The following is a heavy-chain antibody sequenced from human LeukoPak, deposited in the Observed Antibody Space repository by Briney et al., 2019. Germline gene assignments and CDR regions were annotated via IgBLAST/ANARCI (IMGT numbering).Heavy chain of an antibody. J-gene: IGHJ6*02. Sequence: GGSLRLSCAASGFTFSSYGMHWVRQAPGKGLEWVAVIWYDGSNKYYADSVKGRFTISRDNSKNTLYLQMNSLRAEDTAVYYCAVTVVPAASMDVWGQGTTVTVSS. CDR3: AVTVVPAASMDV. D-gene: IGHD2-2*01. CDR2: IWYDGSNK. V-gene: IGHV3-33*01. CDR1: GFTFSSYG.